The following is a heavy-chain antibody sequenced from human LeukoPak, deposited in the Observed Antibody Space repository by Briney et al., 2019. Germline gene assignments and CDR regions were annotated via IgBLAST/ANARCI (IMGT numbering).Heavy chain of an antibody. J-gene: IGHJ4*02. V-gene: IGHV1-8*01. Sequence: ASVKVSCKASGYTFTSYGINWVRQATGQGLEWMGWMNPNSGNTGYAQKFQGRVTMTRNTSISTAYMELSSLRSEDTAVYYCARGRDIVATIADWGQGTLVTVSS. CDR2: MNPNSGNT. D-gene: IGHD5-12*01. CDR3: ARGRDIVATIAD. CDR1: GYTFTSYG.